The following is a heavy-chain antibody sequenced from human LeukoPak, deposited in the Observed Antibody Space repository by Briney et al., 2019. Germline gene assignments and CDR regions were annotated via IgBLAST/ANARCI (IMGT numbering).Heavy chain of an antibody. CDR1: GYSISSGYY. Sequence: SETLSLTCTISGYSISSGYYWGWVRQPPGKGLEWIGSIYHSGSTYYNPSLKSRVTISLDTSENQFSLKLSSVTAADTAVYYCARDLYSSGWGYFDYWGQGTLVTVSS. D-gene: IGHD6-19*01. CDR2: IYHSGST. J-gene: IGHJ4*02. V-gene: IGHV4-38-2*02. CDR3: ARDLYSSGWGYFDY.